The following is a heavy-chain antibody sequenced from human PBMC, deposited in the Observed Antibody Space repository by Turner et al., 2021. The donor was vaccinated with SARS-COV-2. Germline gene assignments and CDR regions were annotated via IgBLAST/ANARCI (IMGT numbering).Heavy chain of an antibody. CDR1: GFTFSSYN. V-gene: IGHV3-21*01. D-gene: IGHD3-22*01. CDR2: ISSSSSNI. CDR3: ARDLNAYYYDSSGLDY. Sequence: EVQLVESGGGLVKPGGYLRRACAGSGFTFSSYNMNWVRQAPGKGLEWVSSISSSSSNIYYADSVKGRFTISRDNAKNSLYLQMNSLRAEDTAVYYCARDLNAYYYDSSGLDYWGQGTLVTVSS. J-gene: IGHJ4*02.